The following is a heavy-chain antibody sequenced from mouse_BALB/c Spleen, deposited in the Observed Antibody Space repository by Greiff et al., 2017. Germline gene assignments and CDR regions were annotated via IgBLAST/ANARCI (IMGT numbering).Heavy chain of an antibody. J-gene: IGHJ3*01. CDR3: ARSGYRYDEFAY. CDR2: ISSGSSTI. D-gene: IGHD2-14*01. CDR1: GFTFSSFG. V-gene: IGHV5-17*02. Sequence: EVQRVESGGGLVQPGGSRKLSCAASGFTFSSFGMHWVRQAPEKGLEWVAYISSGSSTIYYADTVKGRFTISRDNPKNTLFLQMTSLRSEDTAMYYCARSGYRYDEFAYWGQGTLVTVSA.